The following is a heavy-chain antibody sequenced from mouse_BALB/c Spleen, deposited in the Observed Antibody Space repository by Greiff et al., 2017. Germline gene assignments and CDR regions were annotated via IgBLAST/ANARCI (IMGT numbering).Heavy chain of an antibody. D-gene: IGHD2-10*02. CDR1: GYAFSSYW. Sequence: LEESGAELVRPGSSVKISCKASGYAFSSYWMNWVKQRPGQGLEWIGQIYPGDGDTNYNGKFKGKATLTADKSSSTAYMQLSSLTSEDSAVYFCARGGYGKDYFDYWGQGTTLTVSS. V-gene: IGHV1-80*01. J-gene: IGHJ2*01. CDR2: IYPGDGDT. CDR3: ARGGYGKDYFDY.